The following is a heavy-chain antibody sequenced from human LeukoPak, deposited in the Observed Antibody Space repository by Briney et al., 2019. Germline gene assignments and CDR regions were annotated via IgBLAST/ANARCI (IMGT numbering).Heavy chain of an antibody. Sequence: GRSLRLSCAASGFTFSSYAMHWLGPAPGKELEWVAVISYDGSNKYYADSVKGRFTISRDNSTNTLYLQMNSLRAEDAAVYYCARAGGSVAGHYYYYMDVWGKGTTVTVSS. D-gene: IGHD6-19*01. CDR2: ISYDGSNK. CDR3: ARAGGSVAGHYYYYMDV. CDR1: GFTFSSYA. J-gene: IGHJ6*03. V-gene: IGHV3-30*04.